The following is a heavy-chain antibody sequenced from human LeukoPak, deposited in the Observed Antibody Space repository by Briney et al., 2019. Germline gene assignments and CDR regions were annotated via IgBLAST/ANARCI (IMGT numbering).Heavy chain of an antibody. CDR1: GFTFSTYR. V-gene: IGHV3-74*01. CDR3: ALGLVTDY. CDR2: INSDGSST. J-gene: IGHJ4*02. Sequence: GGSLRLSCAASGFTFSTYRMHWVRQAPGKGLVWVSQINSDGSSTSYADYVKGRLTISRDNAKNTLYLEMNSLRAEDTAVYYCALGLVTDYWGQGTLVTVSS. D-gene: IGHD3-9*01.